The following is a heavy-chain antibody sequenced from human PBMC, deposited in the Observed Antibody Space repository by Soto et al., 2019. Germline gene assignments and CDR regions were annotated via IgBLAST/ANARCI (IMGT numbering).Heavy chain of an antibody. CDR2: IVVGSGNT. CDR1: GFTFTSSA. J-gene: IGHJ4*02. Sequence: ASVKVSCKASGFTFTSSAVQWVRQARGQRLEWIGWIVVGSGNTNYAQKFQERVTITRDMSTSTAYMELSSLRSEDTAVYYCAADVKSWYYDILTGPQNFDYSGQGTLVTVSS. CDR3: AADVKSWYYDILTGPQNFDY. V-gene: IGHV1-58*01. D-gene: IGHD3-9*01.